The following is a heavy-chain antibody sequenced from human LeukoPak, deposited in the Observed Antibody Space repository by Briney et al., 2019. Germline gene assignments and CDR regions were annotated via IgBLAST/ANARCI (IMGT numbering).Heavy chain of an antibody. Sequence: GGSLRLSCAASGFTFSSYAMTWVRQAPGKGLEWVSYISSSGSTIYYADSVKGRFTISRDNAKNSLYLQMNSLRAEDTAVYYCARGGFDYYDSSGYFDAFDIWGQGTMVTVSS. CDR3: ARGGFDYYDSSGYFDAFDI. CDR1: GFTFSSYA. CDR2: ISSSGSTI. D-gene: IGHD3-22*01. V-gene: IGHV3-48*04. J-gene: IGHJ3*02.